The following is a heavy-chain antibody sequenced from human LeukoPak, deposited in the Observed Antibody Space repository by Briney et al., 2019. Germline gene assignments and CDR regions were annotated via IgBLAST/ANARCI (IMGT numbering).Heavy chain of an antibody. CDR1: GLTFSSYA. Sequence: GGSLRLSCEASGLTFSSYAMSWVRQAPGKGLEWVSAISGSGGSTYYADSVKGRFTISRDNSKNTLYLQMNSLRAEDTAVYYCAKDGHGYQLLMDVWGQGTTVTVSS. V-gene: IGHV3-23*01. D-gene: IGHD2-2*01. CDR3: AKDGHGYQLLMDV. J-gene: IGHJ6*02. CDR2: ISGSGGST.